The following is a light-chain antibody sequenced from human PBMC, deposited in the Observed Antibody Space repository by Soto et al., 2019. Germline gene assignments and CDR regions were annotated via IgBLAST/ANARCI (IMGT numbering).Light chain of an antibody. Sequence: EIVMTQSPATLSGSPGGRATLSCRASQSISRSYLAWYQQKPGQAPRLLIYDASTRATGIPTRLSGSGSGTEFTLTISSMQSEDFAVYYCHQYNNWWTFGHGTKVDIK. CDR3: HQYNNWWT. CDR1: QSISRSY. J-gene: IGKJ1*01. V-gene: IGKV3-15*01. CDR2: DAS.